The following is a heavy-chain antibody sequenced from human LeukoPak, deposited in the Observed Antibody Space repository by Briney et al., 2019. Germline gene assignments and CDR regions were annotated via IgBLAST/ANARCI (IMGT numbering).Heavy chain of an antibody. V-gene: IGHV4-59*12. CDR2: IYYSGST. Sequence: SETLSLTCSVSGGSISSYYWSWIRQPPGKGLEWIGYIYYSGSTNYNPSLKSRVTMSVDTSKNQFSLNLSSVTAADTAVYYCVRVTQNCRGGSCYPPAFDYWGQGTLVTVSS. CDR1: GGSISSYY. CDR3: VRVTQNCRGGSCYPPAFDY. J-gene: IGHJ4*02. D-gene: IGHD2-15*01.